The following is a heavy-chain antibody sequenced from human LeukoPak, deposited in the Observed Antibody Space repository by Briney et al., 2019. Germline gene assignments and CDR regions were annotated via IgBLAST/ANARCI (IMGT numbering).Heavy chain of an antibody. CDR1: GFTFSSYE. J-gene: IGHJ2*01. CDR3: ARERDSSGYYSSGYFDL. CDR2: ISTSGRTI. V-gene: IGHV3-48*03. D-gene: IGHD3-22*01. Sequence: GGSPRLSCAASGFTFSSYEMNWVRQAPGKGLEWVSYISTSGRTIYYADSVKGRFTISRDNAKNSLYLQMNSLRAGDTAVYYCARERDSSGYYSSGYFDLWGRGTLVTDSS.